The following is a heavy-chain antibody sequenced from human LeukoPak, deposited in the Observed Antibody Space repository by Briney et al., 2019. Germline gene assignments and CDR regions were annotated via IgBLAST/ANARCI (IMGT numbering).Heavy chain of an antibody. CDR3: AKDGLYYDGSEHVYYFDS. D-gene: IGHD3-22*01. CDR2: IIYSGGAT. Sequence: GGSLRLSCAASGFTFSRSAMTWVRQGPGTGLEFVASIIYSGGATYYADSVKGRFTISRDNFKNTLYLQMNSLRAEDTALYYCAKDGLYYDGSEHVYYFDSWGQGTLVTVSS. CDR1: GFTFSRSA. V-gene: IGHV3-23*01. J-gene: IGHJ4*02.